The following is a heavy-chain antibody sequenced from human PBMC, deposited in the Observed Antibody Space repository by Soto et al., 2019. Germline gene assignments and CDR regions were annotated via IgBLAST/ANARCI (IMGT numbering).Heavy chain of an antibody. D-gene: IGHD3-10*01. CDR1: GFTFSGHW. CDR3: VSLSRSPDALLSFGDQ. Sequence: VQLVESGGGLVQPGGSLRRSCAASGFTFSGHWMSWVRQTPEKGLEWVANIKEDGSEKYYLDSVKGRFTISGDNAQNSLFLQMNSLRAEDTAVYYCVSLSRSPDALLSFGDQWGQGTLVTVSS. J-gene: IGHJ4*02. V-gene: IGHV3-7*03. CDR2: IKEDGSEK.